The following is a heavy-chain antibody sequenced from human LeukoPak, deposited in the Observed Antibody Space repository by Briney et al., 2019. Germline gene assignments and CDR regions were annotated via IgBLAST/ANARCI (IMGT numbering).Heavy chain of an antibody. CDR1: GYTFTGYY. J-gene: IGHJ4*02. Sequence: ASVKVSCKASGYTFTGYYMHWVRQAPGQGLEWMGWINPNSGGTNYAQKFQGRVTMTRDTSISTAYMELSRLRSDDTAVYYCARDRGPSMVRGVSFDYWGQGTLVTVSS. CDR3: ARDRGPSMVRGVSFDY. D-gene: IGHD3-10*01. CDR2: INPNSGGT. V-gene: IGHV1-2*02.